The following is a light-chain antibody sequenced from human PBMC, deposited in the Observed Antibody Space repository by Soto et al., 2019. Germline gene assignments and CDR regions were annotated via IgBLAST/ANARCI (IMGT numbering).Light chain of an antibody. CDR2: DAS. V-gene: IGKV3-11*01. CDR1: QSVSRY. CDR3: QQYSTLPHT. J-gene: IGKJ2*01. Sequence: EIVLTQSPATLSLSPGERATLSCRASQSVSRYLAWYQQKPGQAPRLLIYDASNRATGIPARFSGSGSGTDFTLTISSLEPEDFVVYYCQQYSTLPHTFGQGTKLEVK.